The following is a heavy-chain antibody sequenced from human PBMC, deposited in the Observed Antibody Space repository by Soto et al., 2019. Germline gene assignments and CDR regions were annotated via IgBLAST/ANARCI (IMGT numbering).Heavy chain of an antibody. J-gene: IGHJ4*02. D-gene: IGHD2-15*01. CDR1: GFTFIRYG. CDR2: ISYDGSNK. CDR3: AKEQVRVVVAAAFDY. Sequence: QVQLVESGGGVVQPGRSLRLSCAAYGFTFIRYGMHWVRQAPGKGLEWVAVISYDGSNKYYADSVKGRFTISRDNSKNTLYLQMNSLRAEDTAVYYCAKEQVRVVVAAAFDYWGQGTLGTVSS. V-gene: IGHV3-30*18.